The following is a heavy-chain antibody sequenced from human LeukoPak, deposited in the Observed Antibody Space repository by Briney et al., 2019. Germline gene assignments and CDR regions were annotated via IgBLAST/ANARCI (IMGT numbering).Heavy chain of an antibody. V-gene: IGHV3-23*01. J-gene: IGHJ6*02. CDR1: GFSFSNHP. Sequence: PGGSLRLSCVASGFSFSNHPLSWVRQAPGQGLEWVSAINASGTGTFYADSVRGRFVISRDNSEKKMFLQMNSLRAEDTAVYYCTSGMDVWGQGTAV. D-gene: IGHD5-12*01. CDR3: TSGMDV. CDR2: INASGTGT.